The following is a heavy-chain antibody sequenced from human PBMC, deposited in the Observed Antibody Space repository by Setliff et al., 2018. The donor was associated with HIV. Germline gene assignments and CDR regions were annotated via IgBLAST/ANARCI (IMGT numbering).Heavy chain of an antibody. CDR3: SRGPPFDR. CDR2: IYHSGNT. V-gene: IGHV4-61*01. Sequence: SETLSLTCTVSGGSVRSSRYYWNWIRQTPGKGLEWIGNIYHSGNTNYNPSLKSRVTISADTSKNQFSLKLTSVTTADTATYYCSRGPPFDRWGRGTLVTVSS. CDR1: GGSVRSSRYY. J-gene: IGHJ2*01.